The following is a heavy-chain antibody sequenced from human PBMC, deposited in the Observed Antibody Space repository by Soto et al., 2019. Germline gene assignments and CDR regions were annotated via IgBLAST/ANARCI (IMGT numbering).Heavy chain of an antibody. J-gene: IGHJ2*01. V-gene: IGHV3-23*01. Sequence: QPGGSLRLSCAASGFTFSNFVMGWVRRAPGKGLEWVSAIGGTSGSTYYADSVKGRFTISRDNSKNTLSLQMNSLRADDTAVYYCAKRRGDGYFDLWGRGSLVTVSS. D-gene: IGHD7-27*01. CDR3: AKRRGDGYFDL. CDR1: GFTFSNFV. CDR2: IGGTSGST.